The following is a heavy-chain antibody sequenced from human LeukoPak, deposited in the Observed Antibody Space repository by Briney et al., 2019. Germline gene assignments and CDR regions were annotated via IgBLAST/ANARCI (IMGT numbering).Heavy chain of an antibody. V-gene: IGHV3-15*01. CDR3: ARDSMIVVVFDAFDI. CDR2: IKSKTDGGTT. CDR1: GFTFSNAW. J-gene: IGHJ3*02. Sequence: GGSLRLSCAASGFTFSNAWMSWVRQAPGKGLEWVGRIKSKTDGGTTDYAAPVKGRFTISRDDSKNTLYLQMNSLRAEDTAVYYCARDSMIVVVFDAFDIWGQGTMVTVSS. D-gene: IGHD3-22*01.